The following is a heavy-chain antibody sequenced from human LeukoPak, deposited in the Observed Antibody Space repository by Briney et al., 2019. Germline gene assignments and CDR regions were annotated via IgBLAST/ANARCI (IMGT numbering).Heavy chain of an antibody. CDR3: ARVRGRDGYNFDY. V-gene: IGHV4-34*01. Sequence: SETLSLTCAVYGGSFSGYYWSWIRQPPGKGLEWIGEINHSGSTNYNPSLKSRVTISVDTSKNQFSLKLSSVTAADTAVYYCARVRGRDGYNFDYWGQGTLVTVSS. D-gene: IGHD5-24*01. J-gene: IGHJ4*02. CDR2: INHSGST. CDR1: GGSFSGYY.